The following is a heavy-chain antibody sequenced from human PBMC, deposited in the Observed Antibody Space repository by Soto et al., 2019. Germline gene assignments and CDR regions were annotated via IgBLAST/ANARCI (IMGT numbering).Heavy chain of an antibody. Sequence: QVQLVQSGAEVRKPGSSVRVSCKASGGSCNRHTISWVRQAPGQGLEWMGGIIPIFGTANHAQKFQGRVTIIADESTSTVYMESSSLRSDDTAIYYCARGWGYDSTDYYYAYWGQGTLVIVSS. J-gene: IGHJ4*02. V-gene: IGHV1-69*01. D-gene: IGHD3-22*01. CDR3: ARGWGYDSTDYYYAY. CDR2: IIPIFGTA. CDR1: GGSCNRHT.